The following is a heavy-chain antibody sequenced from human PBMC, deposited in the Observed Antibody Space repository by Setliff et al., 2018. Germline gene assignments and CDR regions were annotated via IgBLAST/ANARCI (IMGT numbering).Heavy chain of an antibody. V-gene: IGHV4-4*07. J-gene: IGHJ3*02. Sequence: PSETLSLTCTVSGDSWSWIRQPAGKGLEWIGRIYISGSTNFNPSLKSRVTTSVDMSKNQISLKLSSLTAADTAVYYCARDHLIRSRISMSYWSDIWGQGTMVTVSS. D-gene: IGHD3-10*02. CDR3: ARDHLIRSRISMSYWSDI. CDR2: IYISGST. CDR1: GDS.